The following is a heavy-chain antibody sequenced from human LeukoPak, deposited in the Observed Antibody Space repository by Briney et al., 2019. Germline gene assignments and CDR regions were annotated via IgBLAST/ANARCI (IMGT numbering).Heavy chain of an antibody. CDR2: INHSGST. V-gene: IGHV4-34*01. J-gene: IGHJ4*02. D-gene: IGHD6-6*01. CDR1: GGSFSGYY. CDR3: ARVRGRYSSSSEFDY. Sequence: SETLSLTCAVYGGSFSGYYWSWIRQPPGKGLEWIGEINHSGSTNYNPSLKSRVTKSVDTSKNQFSLKLSSVTAADTAVYYCARVRGRYSSSSEFDYWGQGTLVTVSS.